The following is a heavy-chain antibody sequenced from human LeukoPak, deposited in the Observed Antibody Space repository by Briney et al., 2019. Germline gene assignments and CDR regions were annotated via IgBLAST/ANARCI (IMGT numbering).Heavy chain of an antibody. Sequence: PSETLSLTCTVSGGSISSGSYYWSWIRQPAGKGLEWIGRIYTSGSTNYNPSLESRVTISVDTSKNQFSLKLSSVTAADTAVYYCARDLVNWNDSGDYYYMDVWGKGTTVTVSS. V-gene: IGHV4-61*02. CDR1: GGSISSGSYY. CDR2: IYTSGST. D-gene: IGHD1-1*01. J-gene: IGHJ6*03. CDR3: ARDLVNWNDSGDYYYMDV.